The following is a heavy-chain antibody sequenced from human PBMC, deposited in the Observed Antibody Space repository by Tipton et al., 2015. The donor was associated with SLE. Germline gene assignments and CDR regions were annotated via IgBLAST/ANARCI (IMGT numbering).Heavy chain of an antibody. CDR3: ARVLEYQLLGWRYFDY. V-gene: IGHV3-9*01. CDR1: GFTFNNHG. D-gene: IGHD2-2*01. CDR2: ISWNSYSI. J-gene: IGHJ4*02. Sequence: RSLRLSCAASGFTFNNHGMHWVRQAPGKGLEWISGISWNSYSIAYADSVEGRFSISRDNAKSSLYLQMSSLRAEDTAVYYCARVLEYQLLGWRYFDYWGQGTLVTVSS.